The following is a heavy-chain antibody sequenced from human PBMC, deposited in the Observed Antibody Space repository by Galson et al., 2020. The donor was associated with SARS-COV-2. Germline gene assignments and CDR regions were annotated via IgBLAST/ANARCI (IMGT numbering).Heavy chain of an antibody. D-gene: IGHD2-2*03. V-gene: IGHV5-51*01. J-gene: IGHJ3*02. CDR1: GYSFTSYW. CDR3: ASDVDIAPALGAFDI. Sequence: GESLKISCKGSGYSFTSYWIGWVRQMPGKGLEWMGIIYPGDSDTRYSPSFQGQVTISADKSISTAYLQWSSLKASDTAMYYCASDVDIAPALGAFDIWGQGTMVTVAS. CDR2: IYPGDSDT.